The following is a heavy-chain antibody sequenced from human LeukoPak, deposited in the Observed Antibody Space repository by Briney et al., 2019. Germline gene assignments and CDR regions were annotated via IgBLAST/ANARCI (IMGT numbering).Heavy chain of an antibody. Sequence: SETLSLTCAVSGGSISSGGYYWSWIRQPAGKGLEWIGRIYTSGSTNYNPSLKSRVTMSVDTSKNQFSLKLSSVTAADTAVYYCARGEDYGGNWFDPWGQGTLVTVSS. CDR2: IYTSGST. CDR3: ARGEDYGGNWFDP. J-gene: IGHJ5*02. CDR1: GGSISSGGYY. V-gene: IGHV4-61*02. D-gene: IGHD4-23*01.